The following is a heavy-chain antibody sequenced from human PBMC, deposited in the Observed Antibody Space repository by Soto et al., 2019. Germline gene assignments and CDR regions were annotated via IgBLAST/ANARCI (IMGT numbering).Heavy chain of an antibody. Sequence: SETLSLTCTVSGGSISSYYWSWIRQPPGKGLEWIGYIYYSGSTNYNPSLKSRVTISVDTSKNQFSLKLSSVTAADTAVYYCARVTPSDCSGGSSYSWWFDPRGQAPLVTVSP. CDR2: IYYSGST. D-gene: IGHD2-15*01. V-gene: IGHV4-59*01. CDR1: GGSISSYY. J-gene: IGHJ5*02. CDR3: ARVTPSDCSGGSSYSWWFDP.